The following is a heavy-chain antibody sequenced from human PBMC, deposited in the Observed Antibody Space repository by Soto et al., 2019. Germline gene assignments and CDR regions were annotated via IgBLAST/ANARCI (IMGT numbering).Heavy chain of an antibody. J-gene: IGHJ3*02. CDR1: GFICISYD. V-gene: IGHV3-23*01. D-gene: IGHD2-8*02. Sequence: QPWGSLRLSCAASGFICISYDMIFFRHAPGKGLEWVSTILVAGSTHYEDSVKGRFTISRDRSKNTVYLQMNSLTAGDTAMYYCAKATATGGGAFDICGQGTMVT. CDR2: ILVAGST. CDR3: AKATATGGGAFDI.